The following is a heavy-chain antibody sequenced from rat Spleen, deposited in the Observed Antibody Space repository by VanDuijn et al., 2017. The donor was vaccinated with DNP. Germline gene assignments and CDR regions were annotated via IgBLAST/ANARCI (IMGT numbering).Heavy chain of an antibody. V-gene: IGHV5-22*01. CDR2: INFDGNIT. D-gene: IGHD1-4*01. CDR3: ARHVLPLRVWDY. J-gene: IGHJ2*01. Sequence: EVQLVESGGGLVQPGRSMKLSCAASGFTFSNYDMAWVRQAPKKGLEWVATINFDGNITYYRDSVKGRFTVSRDNAKSTLYLQINSLRSEDTATYYCARHVLPLRVWDYWGQGVMVTVSS. CDR1: GFTFSNYD.